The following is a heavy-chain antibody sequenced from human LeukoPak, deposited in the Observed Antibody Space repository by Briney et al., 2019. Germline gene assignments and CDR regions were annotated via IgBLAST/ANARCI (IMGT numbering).Heavy chain of an antibody. CDR3: ARLSRAALDY. CDR1: GGSISSSSYY. Sequence: PSETLSLTCTVSGGSISSSSYYWGWIRQPPGKGLEWIGSIYYSGSTYYNPSLKSRVTISVDTSKNQFSLKLSSVTAADTAVYYCARLSRAALDYWGQGTLVTVSS. J-gene: IGHJ4*02. CDR2: IYYSGST. D-gene: IGHD6-13*01. V-gene: IGHV4-39*01.